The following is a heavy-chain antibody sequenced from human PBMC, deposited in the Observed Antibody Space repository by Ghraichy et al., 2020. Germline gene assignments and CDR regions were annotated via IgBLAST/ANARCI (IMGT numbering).Heavy chain of an antibody. CDR3: ARGSTVVRFFYYDGMDV. Sequence: GGSLRLSCVGSGFTFSSYSMNWVRQSPGKGLEWVSYITSSSRTISYADSVKGRFTISRDNAQNSLYLQMSSLRDEDTAVYYCARGSTVVRFFYYDGMDVWGQGTTVTVSS. V-gene: IGHV3-48*02. CDR2: ITSSSRTI. J-gene: IGHJ6*02. D-gene: IGHD4-23*01. CDR1: GFTFSSYS.